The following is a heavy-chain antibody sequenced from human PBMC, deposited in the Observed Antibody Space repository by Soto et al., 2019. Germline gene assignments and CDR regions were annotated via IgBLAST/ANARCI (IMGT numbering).Heavy chain of an antibody. D-gene: IGHD3-10*01. Sequence: PSETLSLTCTVSGGSISRYYWNWIRQPPGKGLEWIGYIYYSGSTNYNPSLKSRVTISVDTSKNQFSLKLSSVTAADTDVYYCARDQGSGSYYGWHDPWGQGTLVTVSS. J-gene: IGHJ5*02. V-gene: IGHV4-59*01. CDR1: GGSISRYY. CDR3: ARDQGSGSYYGWHDP. CDR2: IYYSGST.